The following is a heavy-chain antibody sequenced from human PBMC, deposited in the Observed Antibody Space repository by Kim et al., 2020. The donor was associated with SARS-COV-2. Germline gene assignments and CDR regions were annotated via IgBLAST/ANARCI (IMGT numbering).Heavy chain of an antibody. CDR1: GYTFTSYA. CDR2: INTNTGNP. D-gene: IGHD5-12*01. CDR3: ARLVVGLRSERTFNFDY. J-gene: IGHJ4*02. Sequence: ASVKVSCKASGYTFTSYAMNWVRQAPGQGLEWMGWINTNTGNPTYAQGFTGRFVFSLDTSVSTAYLQISSLKAEDTAVYYCARLVVGLRSERTFNFDYWGQGTLVTVSS. V-gene: IGHV7-4-1*02.